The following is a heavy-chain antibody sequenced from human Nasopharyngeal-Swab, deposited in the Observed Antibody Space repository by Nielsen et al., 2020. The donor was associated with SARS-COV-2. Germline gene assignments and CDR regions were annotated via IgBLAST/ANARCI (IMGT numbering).Heavy chain of an antibody. D-gene: IGHD3-16*02. J-gene: IGHJ5*02. Sequence: ESLKISCTVSGGSISSYYWSWNRQPPGKGLEWIGYIYYSGSTNYNPSLKSRVTISVDTSKNQFSLKLSSVTAADTAVYYCAREGDLDYDYVWGSYRPSNWFDPWGQGTLVTVSS. CDR3: AREGDLDYDYVWGSYRPSNWFDP. V-gene: IGHV4-59*01. CDR2: IYYSGST. CDR1: GGSISSYY.